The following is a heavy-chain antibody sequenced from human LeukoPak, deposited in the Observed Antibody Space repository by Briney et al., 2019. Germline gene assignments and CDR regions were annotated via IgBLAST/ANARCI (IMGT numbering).Heavy chain of an antibody. CDR1: GGSISSSSYY. J-gene: IGHJ4*02. V-gene: IGHV4-39*07. Sequence: PSETLSLTCTVSGGSISSSSYYWGWIRQPPGKGLEWIGSIYYSGSTYYNPSLKSRVTISVDTSKNQFSLKLSSVTAADTAVYYCGRYDSSGYYRYYFDYWGQGTLVTVSS. CDR2: IYYSGST. D-gene: IGHD3-22*01. CDR3: GRYDSSGYYRYYFDY.